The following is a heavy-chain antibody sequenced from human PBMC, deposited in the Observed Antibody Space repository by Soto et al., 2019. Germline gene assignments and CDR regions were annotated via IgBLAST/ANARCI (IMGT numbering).Heavy chain of an antibody. V-gene: IGHV3-21*04. CDR3: ARDDRGTAARPVDY. Sequence: GSLRLSCAASGFTFSGYSMNWVRQAPGKGLEWVSSISSTSRFIYYADSVKGRFTISWDNAKNSLYLQMNSLRAEDTAVYYCARDDRGTAARPVDYWGQGTLVTVSS. D-gene: IGHD6-6*01. CDR1: GFTFSGYS. J-gene: IGHJ4*02. CDR2: ISSTSRFI.